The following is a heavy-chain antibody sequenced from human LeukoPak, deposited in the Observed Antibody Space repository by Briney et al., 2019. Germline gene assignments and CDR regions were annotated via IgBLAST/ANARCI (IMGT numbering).Heavy chain of an antibody. CDR3: ARPNYPGGSGSYGGTNWFDP. CDR2: ISGYNGNT. V-gene: IGHV1-18*01. CDR1: GYTFTSYG. J-gene: IGHJ5*02. Sequence: ASVKVSCKASGYTFTSYGISWVRQAPGQGLEWMGWISGYNGNTDYAQKLQGRVTMTTDTSTSTAYMELRSLRSDDTAVYYCARPNYPGGSGSYGGTNWFDPWGQGTLVTVSP. D-gene: IGHD3-10*01.